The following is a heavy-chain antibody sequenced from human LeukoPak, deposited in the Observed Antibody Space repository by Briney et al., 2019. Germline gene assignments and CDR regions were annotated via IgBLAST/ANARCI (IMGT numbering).Heavy chain of an antibody. CDR2: ISAYNGNT. V-gene: IGHV1-18*01. CDR3: ARRYCGGDCYSAGNWFDP. D-gene: IGHD2-21*02. CDR1: GYTFTSYG. J-gene: IGHJ5*02. Sequence: ASVKVSCKASGYTFTSYGISWVRQASGQGLEWMGWISAYNGNTNYAQKLQGRVTMTTDTSTSTAYMELRSLRSDDTAVYYCARRYCGGDCYSAGNWFDPWGQGTLVTVSS.